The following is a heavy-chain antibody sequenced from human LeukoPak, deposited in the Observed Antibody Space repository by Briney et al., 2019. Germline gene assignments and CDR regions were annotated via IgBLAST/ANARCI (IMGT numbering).Heavy chain of an antibody. CDR2: ISAYNGNT. Sequence: ASVKVSCNASGYTFTSYGISWVRHPPGQGLEWMGWISAYNGNTNYSQKLQGRVGMTTDTSTSTAYMELRSLRSEDTAVYYCARTSPIVVVTAELTEFDYWGQGTLVTVSS. V-gene: IGHV1-18*01. J-gene: IGHJ4*02. CDR3: ARTSPIVVVTAELTEFDY. D-gene: IGHD2-21*02. CDR1: GYTFTSYG.